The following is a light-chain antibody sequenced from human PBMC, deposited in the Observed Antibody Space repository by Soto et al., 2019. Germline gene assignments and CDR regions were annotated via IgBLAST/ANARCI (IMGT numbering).Light chain of an antibody. CDR1: QAIRND. J-gene: IGKJ4*01. V-gene: IGKV1-6*01. CDR2: AVS. CDR3: LQDYIFPFT. Sequence: AIQMTQSPSSLSASVGDRVTITCRASQAIRNDLGWYQQKPGTAPKLLIYAVSFLQSGVPSRFSGSGSVTDFTLTISSLQPEDFATYYCLQDYIFPFTFGGGTKVEIK.